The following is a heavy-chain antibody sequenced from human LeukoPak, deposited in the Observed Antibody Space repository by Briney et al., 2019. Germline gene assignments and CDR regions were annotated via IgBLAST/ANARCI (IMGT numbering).Heavy chain of an antibody. CDR3: ARVLVDMGRSDFDY. J-gene: IGHJ4*02. D-gene: IGHD5-12*01. CDR1: GFTFSSYW. Sequence: GSLRLSCAASGFTFSSYWMSWVRQAPGKGLEWVANIKQDGSEKYYVDSVKGRFTISRDNAKNSLYLQMNSLRAEDTAVYYCARVLVDMGRSDFDYWGQGTLVTVSS. CDR2: IKQDGSEK. V-gene: IGHV3-7*01.